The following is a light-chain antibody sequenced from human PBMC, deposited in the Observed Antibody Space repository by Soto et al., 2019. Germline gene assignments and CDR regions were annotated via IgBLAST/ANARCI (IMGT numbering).Light chain of an antibody. V-gene: IGLV2-14*01. Sequence: QSVLTQPRSVSGSPGQSVTISCTGTSGDVGGYNFVSWYQQYSGKAPKLIIYEVTDRPSGVSNRFSGSKSGNTASLTISGLQAEDEAEYYCSSYTNINTRACVFGTGTKLTVL. CDR2: EVT. CDR1: SGDVGGYNF. CDR3: SSYTNINTRACV. J-gene: IGLJ1*01.